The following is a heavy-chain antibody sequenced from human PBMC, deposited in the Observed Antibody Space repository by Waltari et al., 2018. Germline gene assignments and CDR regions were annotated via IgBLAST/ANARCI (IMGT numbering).Heavy chain of an antibody. CDR3: ARGKRLVATVAYGMDV. CDR1: GGSFSGYY. Sequence: QVQLQQWGAGLLKPSETLSLTCAVYGGSFSGYYWRWIRLPTGKGLEWIGEINHSESTNYNPSLKSRVTISVDTSKNQFSLKLSSVTAADTAVYYCARGKRLVATVAYGMDVWGQGTTVTVSS. CDR2: INHSEST. V-gene: IGHV4-34*01. J-gene: IGHJ6*02. D-gene: IGHD2-15*01.